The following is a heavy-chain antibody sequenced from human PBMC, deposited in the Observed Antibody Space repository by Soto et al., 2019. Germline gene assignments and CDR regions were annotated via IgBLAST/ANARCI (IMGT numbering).Heavy chain of an antibody. CDR2: ISAYNGNT. CDR3: ARGGAPIDP. J-gene: IGHJ5*02. CDR1: GYTFTNFG. V-gene: IGHV1-18*01. D-gene: IGHD5-12*01. Sequence: QVQLVQSGAEVKKPGASVKVSCKASGYTFTNFGISWVRQAPGQGLEWMGWISAYNGNTNYAQNFQGRVTMTTDTATSNAQMGVGSLRSYDTAVYCCARGGAPIDPRGQGTLVTVSS.